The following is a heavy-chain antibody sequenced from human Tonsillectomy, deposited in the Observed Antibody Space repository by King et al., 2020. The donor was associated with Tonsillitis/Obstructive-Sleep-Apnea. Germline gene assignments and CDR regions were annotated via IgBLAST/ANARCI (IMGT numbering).Heavy chain of an antibody. D-gene: IGHD3-10*01. CDR3: ASGTSTYYYSFDS. CDR1: GGSISNYY. J-gene: IGHJ4*02. Sequence: VQLQESGPGLVKPSETLSLTCTVSGGSISNYYCSWIRQPQGKGLEWIGFSYYSGSTNYNPSLKSRVTISVDTSKNQFSLKLSSLTAADTAVYYCASGTSTYYYSFDSWGQGTLVTVSS. V-gene: IGHV4-59*08. CDR2: SYYSGST.